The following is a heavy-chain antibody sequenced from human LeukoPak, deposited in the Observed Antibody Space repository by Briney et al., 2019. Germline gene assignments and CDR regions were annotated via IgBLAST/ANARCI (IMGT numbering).Heavy chain of an antibody. J-gene: IGHJ4*02. Sequence: ASVKVSCKASGYSFTSYGISWVRQAPGQGLEWMGWISTYNANTNYALKLQGRVTLTTDTSTSTAYMELKSLRSDDTAVYYCAREECSIGVCYPSGYWGQGTLVTVSS. CDR3: AREECSIGVCYPSGY. D-gene: IGHD2-8*01. V-gene: IGHV1-18*01. CDR2: ISTYNANT. CDR1: GYSFTSYG.